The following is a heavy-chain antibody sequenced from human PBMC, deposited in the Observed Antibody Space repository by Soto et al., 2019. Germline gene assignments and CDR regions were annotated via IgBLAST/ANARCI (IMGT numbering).Heavy chain of an antibody. CDR1: GGSISSGDYY. D-gene: IGHD6-19*01. CDR2: IYYSGST. V-gene: IGHV4-30-4*01. CDR3: ARHKAVGRYSSGQDAFDI. J-gene: IGHJ3*02. Sequence: NLSETLSLTCTVSGGSISSGDYYWSWILQPPGKGLEWIGYIYYSGSTNYNPSLKSRVTISVDTSKNQFSLKLSSVTAADTAVYYCARHKAVGRYSSGQDAFDIWGQGTMVTVSS.